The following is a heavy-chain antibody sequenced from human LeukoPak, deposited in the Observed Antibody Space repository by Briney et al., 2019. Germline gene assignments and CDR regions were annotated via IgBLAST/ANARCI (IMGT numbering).Heavy chain of an antibody. Sequence: GGSLRLSCAGSRFTFSDYYMSWIRQAPGKGLEWVSYISSSDSTIYYADSVNGRFTISRDNAKNSLYLQMNSLRAEDTAVYYCARALSFQEAFDIWGQGTMVTVSP. V-gene: IGHV3-11*04. CDR1: RFTFSDYY. CDR2: ISSSDSTI. J-gene: IGHJ3*02. CDR3: ARALSFQEAFDI.